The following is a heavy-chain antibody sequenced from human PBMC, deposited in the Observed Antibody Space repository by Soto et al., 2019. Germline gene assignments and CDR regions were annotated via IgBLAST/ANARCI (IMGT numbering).Heavy chain of an antibody. Sequence: HPGGSLRLSCAASGFTFSSYAMSWVRQAPGKGLEWVSAISGSGGSTYYADSVKGRFTISRDNSKNTLYLQMNSLRAEDTAVYYCAKLLTRDFWSGYYTANYNWFDPWGQGTLVTVSS. J-gene: IGHJ5*02. V-gene: IGHV3-23*01. CDR1: GFTFSSYA. CDR3: AKLLTRDFWSGYYTANYNWFDP. D-gene: IGHD3-3*01. CDR2: ISGSGGST.